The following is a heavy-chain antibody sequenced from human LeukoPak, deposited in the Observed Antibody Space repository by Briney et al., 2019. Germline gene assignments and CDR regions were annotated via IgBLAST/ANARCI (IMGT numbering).Heavy chain of an antibody. CDR2: INHSGST. J-gene: IGHJ6*02. Sequence: SETLSLTCAVYGGSFSGYYWSWIRQPPGKGLEWIGEINHSGSTNYSPSLKSRVTISVDTSKNQFPLKLSSVTAADTAVYYCARSCYDILTGPSGFYYYYGMDVWGQGTTVTVSS. D-gene: IGHD3-9*01. CDR1: GGSFSGYY. CDR3: ARSCYDILTGPSGFYYYYGMDV. V-gene: IGHV4-34*01.